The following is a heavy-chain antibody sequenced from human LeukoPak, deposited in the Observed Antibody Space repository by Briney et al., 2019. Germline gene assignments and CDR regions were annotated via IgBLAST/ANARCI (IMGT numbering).Heavy chain of an antibody. V-gene: IGHV4-31*03. CDR2: IYYSGST. Sequence: SETLSLTCTVSGGPISSGGYYWSWIRQHPGKGLEWIGYIYYSGSTYYNPSLKSRVTISVDTSKNQFSLKLSSVTAADTAVYYCARSRLNYGDYGSDFDYRAREPWSPSPQ. CDR3: ARSRLNYGDYGSDFDY. D-gene: IGHD4-17*01. J-gene: IGHJ4*02. CDR1: GGPISSGGYY.